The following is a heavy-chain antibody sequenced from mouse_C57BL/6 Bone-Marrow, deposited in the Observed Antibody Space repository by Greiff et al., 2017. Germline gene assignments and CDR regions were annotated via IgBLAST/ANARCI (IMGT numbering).Heavy chain of an antibody. V-gene: IGHV1-42*01. CDR2: INPSTGGT. Sequence: VQLQQSGPELVKPGASVKISCKASGYSFTGYYMNWVKQSPEKSLEWIGEINPSTGGTTYTQKFKAKATLTVDKSSTTAYMQLKSLTSEDSAVYYCARRGYHWYFDVWGTGTTVTVSS. D-gene: IGHD2-14*01. CDR3: ARRGYHWYFDV. J-gene: IGHJ1*03. CDR1: GYSFTGYY.